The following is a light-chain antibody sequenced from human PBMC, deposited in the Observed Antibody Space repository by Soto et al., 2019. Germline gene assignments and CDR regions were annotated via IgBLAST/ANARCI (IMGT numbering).Light chain of an antibody. CDR1: QSVSSSY. J-gene: IGKJ4*01. CDR3: QQFSSYPLT. V-gene: IGKV3-20*01. Sequence: EIVLTQSPGTLSLSPGERATLSCRASQSVSSSYLAWYQQRPGQTPRLLIYGTSNRATGIPARFSGSGSGTDFTINMGTLEPEDFAVYYCQQFSSYPLTFGGGTKVDIK. CDR2: GTS.